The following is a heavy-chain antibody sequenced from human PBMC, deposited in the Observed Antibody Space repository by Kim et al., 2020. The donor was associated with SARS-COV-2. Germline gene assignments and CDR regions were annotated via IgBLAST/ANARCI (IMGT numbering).Heavy chain of an antibody. CDR1: GYTFTTFG. Sequence: ASVKVSCAASGYTFTTFGFNWVRQAPGQGLEWVGWISPYTGNRNNAQKFQGRVTLTTDTSTSTAYLELRNLRSDDTAVYYCARDRAGFFDHWGQGTLVTVSS. J-gene: IGHJ4*02. V-gene: IGHV1-18*01. CDR3: ARDRAGFFDH. CDR2: ISPYTGNR.